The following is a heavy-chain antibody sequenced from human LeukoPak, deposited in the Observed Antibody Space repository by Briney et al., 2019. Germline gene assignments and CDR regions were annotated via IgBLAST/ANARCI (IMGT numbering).Heavy chain of an antibody. J-gene: IGHJ4*02. CDR1: GGSISSYY. V-gene: IGHV4-59*08. CDR3: ARNYGGDSAAFFWY. D-gene: IGHD4-23*01. CDR2: ISYSGST. Sequence: SETLSLTCTVSGGSISSYYWSSIRQSPGKGLEWIAYISYSGSTNYNPSLKTRATISVDTSKNQFSLKLSSVTAADTAVYYCARNYGGDSAAFFWYWGQGTLVTVSS.